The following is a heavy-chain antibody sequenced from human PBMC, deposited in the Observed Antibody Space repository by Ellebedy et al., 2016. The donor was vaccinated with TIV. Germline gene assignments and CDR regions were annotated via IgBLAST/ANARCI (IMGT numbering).Heavy chain of an antibody. CDR3: ARESISYYRYWYFDL. Sequence: GGSLRLSCVASGFTFSNYWMTWVRQAPGKGLEWVANIKQEGSEKYYVDSVKGRFTISRDNAKNSLYLQMSSLGAGDTGVYYCARESISYYRYWYFDLWGRGTLVTVSS. CDR2: IKQEGSEK. V-gene: IGHV3-7*01. D-gene: IGHD1-26*01. CDR1: GFTFSNYW. J-gene: IGHJ2*01.